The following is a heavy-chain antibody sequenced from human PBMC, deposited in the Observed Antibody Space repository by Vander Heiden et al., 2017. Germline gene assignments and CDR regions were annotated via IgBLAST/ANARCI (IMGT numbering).Heavy chain of an antibody. D-gene: IGHD2-2*01. J-gene: IGHJ5*02. CDR3: ARGIAKYQLPPGLNWFDP. V-gene: IGHV1-2*02. Sequence: QVQLVQSGAEVKKPGASVKVSCKASGYTFTGYYMHWVRQAPGQGLDWMGWINPNSGGTNYAQKCQGRVTMTRDTSISTAYMELSRLRSDDTAVYYCARGIAKYQLPPGLNWFDPWGQGTLVTVSS. CDR1: GYTFTGYY. CDR2: INPNSGGT.